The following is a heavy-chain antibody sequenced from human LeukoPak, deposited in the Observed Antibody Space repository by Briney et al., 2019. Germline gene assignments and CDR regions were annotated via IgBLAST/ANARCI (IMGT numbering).Heavy chain of an antibody. CDR2: INPNSGGT. CDR1: GYTFTGPY. J-gene: IGHJ4*02. D-gene: IGHD2-8*01. CDR3: ARVEYCTKGVCINFDL. Sequence: ASVKVSCKASGYTFTGPYIHWMRQAPGQGLEWMGWINPNSGGTKYAQKFQGRVTVTRDTSTSTAYMELSGLSAGDTAAYYCARVEYCTKGVCINFDLWGQGTLVTVSS. V-gene: IGHV1-2*02.